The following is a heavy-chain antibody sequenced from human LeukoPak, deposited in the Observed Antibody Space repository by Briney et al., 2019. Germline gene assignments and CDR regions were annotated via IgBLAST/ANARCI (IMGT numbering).Heavy chain of an antibody. Sequence: GASVKVSCKASGYTFTSYGISWVRQAPGQGVEGMGWISAYNGNTNYAQKLQGRVTMTTDTSTSTAYMELRSLRSDDTAVYYCARAYLNDYSNYFDYWGQGTLVTVSS. D-gene: IGHD4-11*01. CDR1: GYTFTSYG. J-gene: IGHJ4*02. V-gene: IGHV1-18*01. CDR2: ISAYNGNT. CDR3: ARAYLNDYSNYFDY.